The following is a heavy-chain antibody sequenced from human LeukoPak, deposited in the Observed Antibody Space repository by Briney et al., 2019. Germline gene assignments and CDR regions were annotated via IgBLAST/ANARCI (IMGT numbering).Heavy chain of an antibody. D-gene: IGHD6-13*01. CDR1: GFTFSSYS. CDR3: AKAASSSWPSYYYGMDV. CDR2: ITGSGGNT. Sequence: GGSLRLSCAASGFTFSSYSMSWVRQAPGKGLEWVSVITGSGGNTYYADSVKGRFTISKDNSKNTVYLQMSSLRVDDTAVYYCAKAASSSWPSYYYGMDVWGQGTTVTVSS. J-gene: IGHJ6*02. V-gene: IGHV3-23*01.